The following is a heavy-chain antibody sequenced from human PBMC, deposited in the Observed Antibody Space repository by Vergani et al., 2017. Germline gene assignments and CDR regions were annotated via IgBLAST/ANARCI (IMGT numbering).Heavy chain of an antibody. J-gene: IGHJ5*02. D-gene: IGHD2-2*01. Sequence: QVQLVQSGAEVKKLGASVKVSCKASGYTFTSYDINWVRQATGQGLEWMGWMNPNSGNTGYAQKFQGRVTMTRNTSISTAYMELSSLRSEDTAVYYCARAHCSSTSCYDWFDPWGQGTLVTVSS. CDR3: ARAHCSSTSCYDWFDP. CDR2: MNPNSGNT. V-gene: IGHV1-8*01. CDR1: GYTFTSYD.